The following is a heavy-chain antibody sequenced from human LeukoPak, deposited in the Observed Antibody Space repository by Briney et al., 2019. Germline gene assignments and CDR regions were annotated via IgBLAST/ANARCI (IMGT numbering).Heavy chain of an antibody. J-gene: IGHJ3*02. D-gene: IGHD5-12*01. CDR2: ISGSGGST. CDR1: GFTFSSYA. Sequence: GGSLRLSCAASGFTFSSYAMSWVRQAPGKGLEWVSAISGSGGSTYYADSVKGRFTISRDNSKNTLYLQVSSLRAEDTAVYYCHGGYDCYGFDIWGQGTMVTVSS. V-gene: IGHV3-23*01. CDR3: HGGYDCYGFDI.